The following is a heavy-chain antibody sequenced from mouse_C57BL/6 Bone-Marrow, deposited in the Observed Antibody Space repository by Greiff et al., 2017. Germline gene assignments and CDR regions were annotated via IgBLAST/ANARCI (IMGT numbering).Heavy chain of an antibody. CDR3: ARECVLPYPSFDY. J-gene: IGHJ2*01. CDR2: IDPSDSYT. Sequence: QVQLLQSGAELVKPGASVKLSCKASGYTFTSYWMQWVRQSPGQGLEWVGKIDPSDSYTNYPQKVKGKVTLSVDTASSNVYMQLSSLTSEDSAVYYCARECVLPYPSFDYWGQGTTLTVSS. D-gene: IGHD1-1*01. V-gene: IGHV1-50*01. CDR1: GYTFTSYW.